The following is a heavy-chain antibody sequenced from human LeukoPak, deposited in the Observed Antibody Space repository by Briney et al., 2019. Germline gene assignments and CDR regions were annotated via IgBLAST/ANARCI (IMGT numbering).Heavy chain of an antibody. V-gene: IGHV3-21*01. J-gene: IGHJ4*02. Sequence: GGSLRLSCAASGFNFSTYGMSWVRQAPGKGLEWVSSISSSSIYIYYADSVKGRFTISRDNAKNSLYLQMNSLRAEDTAVYYCARGSRGNIAAAGHFDYWGQGTLVTVSS. CDR2: ISSSSIYI. D-gene: IGHD6-13*01. CDR1: GFNFSTYG. CDR3: ARGSRGNIAAAGHFDY.